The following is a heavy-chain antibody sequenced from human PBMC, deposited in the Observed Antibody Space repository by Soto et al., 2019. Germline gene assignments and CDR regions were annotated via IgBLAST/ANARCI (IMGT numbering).Heavy chain of an antibody. CDR2: LYSGYST. CDR1: GFTVSRNS. CDR3: SRGPSTTYSFGY. J-gene: IGHJ4*02. Sequence: EVQLVESGGGLVQPGGSLRLSCAASGFTVSRNSMSWVRQAPGKGLEWISLLYSGYSTYYGDSVKGRFTISRDNSKNTLYLHMNNLRAADTAVYYCSRGPSTTYSFGYWGQGILVTVSS. V-gene: IGHV3-66*01. D-gene: IGHD2-15*01.